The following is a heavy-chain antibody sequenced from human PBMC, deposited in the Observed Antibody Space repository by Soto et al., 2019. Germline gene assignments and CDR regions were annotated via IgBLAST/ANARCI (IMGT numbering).Heavy chain of an antibody. Sequence: QVQLQESGPGLVKPSETLSLTCSVSGGSIGSYYWSWIRQPPGKGLEWIGYIYYSGSTNYNPPRKKRITISVDTYKNQFSLNLSSVTAADTAVYYCARGGWRQVDYWGQGTLVTVSS. CDR3: ARGGWRQVDY. CDR2: IYYSGST. CDR1: GGSIGSYY. J-gene: IGHJ4*02. V-gene: IGHV4-59*08. D-gene: IGHD3-3*01.